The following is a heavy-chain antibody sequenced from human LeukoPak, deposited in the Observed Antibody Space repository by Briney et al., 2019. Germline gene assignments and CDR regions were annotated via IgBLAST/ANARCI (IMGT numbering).Heavy chain of an antibody. J-gene: IGHJ5*02. CDR3: ARLSYDSSGYYNWFDP. CDR2: INPNSGGT. Sequence: GASVKVSCKASGYTFTGYYMHWVRQAPGQGLEWMGWINPNSGGTNYAQKFQGRVTMTRDTSISTAYMELSRLRSDDTAVYYCARLSYDSSGYYNWFDPWGRGTLVTVSS. CDR1: GYTFTGYY. D-gene: IGHD3-22*01. V-gene: IGHV1-2*02.